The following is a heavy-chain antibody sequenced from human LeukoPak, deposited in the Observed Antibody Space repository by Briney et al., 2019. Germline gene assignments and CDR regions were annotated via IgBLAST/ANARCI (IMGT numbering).Heavy chain of an antibody. CDR3: AKATVTNRRPFDL. CDR2: ISGSGDST. Sequence: PGGTLRLSCAASGFTFSSYGMSWVRQAPGKGLEWVSAISGSGDSTYYADSVKGRFTISRDNSKNTLYLQMNSLRAEDTAVYYCAKATVTNRRPFDLWGRGTLVTVSS. J-gene: IGHJ2*01. D-gene: IGHD4-17*01. CDR1: GFTFSSYG. V-gene: IGHV3-23*01.